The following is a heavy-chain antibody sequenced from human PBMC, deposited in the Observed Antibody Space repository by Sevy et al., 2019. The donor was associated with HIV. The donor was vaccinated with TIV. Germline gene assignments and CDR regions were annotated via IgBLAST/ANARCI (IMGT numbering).Heavy chain of an antibody. V-gene: IGHV4-4*07. D-gene: IGHD5-12*01. CDR2: IYTSGST. Sequence: SETLSLTCTVSGGSISSYYWSWIRQPAGKGLEWIGRIYTSGSTNYNPSHKSRVTMSVDTSKNQFSLKLSSVTAADTAVYYCARDQRWLQFRYFDYWGQGTLVTVSS. CDR1: GGSISSYY. CDR3: ARDQRWLQFRYFDY. J-gene: IGHJ4*02.